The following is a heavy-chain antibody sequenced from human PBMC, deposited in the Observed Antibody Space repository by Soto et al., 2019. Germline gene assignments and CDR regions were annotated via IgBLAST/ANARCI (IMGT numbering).Heavy chain of an antibody. J-gene: IGHJ6*02. CDR3: AKALVAGDYYYYYGMDV. D-gene: IGHD6-19*01. CDR2: ISGSGGST. V-gene: IGHV3-23*01. CDR1: GFTFSSYA. Sequence: DVQLLESGGGLVQPGGSLRLSCAASGFTFSSYAMSWVRQAPGKGLEWVSAISGSGGSTYYADSVKGRFTISRDNSKNTLYLQMNSLRAEDTAVYYCAKALVAGDYYYYYGMDVWGQGTTVTVSS.